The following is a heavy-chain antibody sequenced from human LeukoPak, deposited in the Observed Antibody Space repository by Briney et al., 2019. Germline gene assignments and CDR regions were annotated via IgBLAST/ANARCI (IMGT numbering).Heavy chain of an antibody. CDR1: GYRFTSYG. Sequence: ASVKVSCKASGYRFTSYGITWVRQAPGQGLEWMGWISAYNGNTNYAQKLQGRVTLTTDTSTSTAYMELRSLRSDDTAVYYCAREGYCGGGTCYSTMNWFDPWGQGTLVTVSS. D-gene: IGHD2-15*01. J-gene: IGHJ5*02. CDR2: ISAYNGNT. CDR3: AREGYCGGGTCYSTMNWFDP. V-gene: IGHV1-18*01.